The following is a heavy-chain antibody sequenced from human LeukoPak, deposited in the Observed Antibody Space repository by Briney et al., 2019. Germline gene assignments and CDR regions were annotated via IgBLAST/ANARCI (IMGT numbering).Heavy chain of an antibody. CDR2: FKSKTDGGTI. J-gene: IGHJ4*02. V-gene: IGHV3-15*07. CDR1: GFTFNNAW. D-gene: IGHD5-18*01. CDR3: TTGGYRYGDDY. Sequence: GGSLRLSCAASGFTFNNAWMNWVRQAPGKGLEWVGRFKSKTDGGTIDYAAPVKGRFTISRDDSKNTLYLQMNSLKTVDTAVYYCTTGGYRYGDDYWGQGTLVTVSS.